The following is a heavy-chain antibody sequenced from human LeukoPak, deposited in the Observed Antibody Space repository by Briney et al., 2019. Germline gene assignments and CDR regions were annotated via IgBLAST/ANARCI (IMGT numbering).Heavy chain of an antibody. CDR1: TFTISIYC. CDR3: AKGPLVAYSGGNCYLFDG. CDR2: ISGSGGST. V-gene: IGHV3-23*01. Sequence: PGGSLSPACAVATFTISIYCMSWVRQPPGKGLEWVSSISGSGGSTYYADSVKGRLTLSRDTCKHSLYLQMTSLTADPTAVYYCAKGPLVAYSGGNCYLFDGWGKGTLVTASS. J-gene: IGHJ4*02. D-gene: IGHD2-21*02.